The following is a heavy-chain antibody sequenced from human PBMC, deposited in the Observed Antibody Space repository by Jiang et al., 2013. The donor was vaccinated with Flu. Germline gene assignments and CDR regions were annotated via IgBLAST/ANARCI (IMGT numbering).Heavy chain of an antibody. V-gene: IGHV1-18*01. CDR2: ISAYNGNT. CDR3: ARDSPPDLYYDSSGYYYLGY. CDR1: GYTFTSYG. J-gene: IGHJ4*02. Sequence: PGASVKVSCKASGYTFTSYGISWVRQAPGQGLEWMGWISAYNGNTNYAQKLQGRVTMTTDTSTSTAYMELRSLRSDDTAVYYCARDSPPDLYYDSSGYYYLGYWGQGTLVTVSS. D-gene: IGHD3-22*01.